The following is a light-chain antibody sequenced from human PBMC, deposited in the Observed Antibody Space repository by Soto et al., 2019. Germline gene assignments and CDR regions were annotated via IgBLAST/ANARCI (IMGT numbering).Light chain of an antibody. CDR3: QQYNNWPPWT. CDR2: GAS. V-gene: IGKV3-15*01. Sequence: EIVLTQSPATLSVSPGERATLSCRASQSVSNKLAWYQQQPGQAPRLLLYGASTSATGIPARFSGSGSGTDFTLTSSRLQSEDFAVYYCQQYNNWPPWTLGQGTKVEIK. CDR1: QSVSNK. J-gene: IGKJ1*01.